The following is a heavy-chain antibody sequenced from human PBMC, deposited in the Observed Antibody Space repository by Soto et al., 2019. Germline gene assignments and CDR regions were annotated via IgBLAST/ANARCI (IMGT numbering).Heavy chain of an antibody. CDR2: ISYEGSNK. Sequence: GVSLRLSCAASGFTFDSYGIHWVRQAPGKGLEWVALISYEGSNKYYSDSVKGRFTISRDNAKNSLYLQMNSLRAEDTAVYYCARDLLRYFDWSGGGWGQGTLVTVSS. CDR3: ARDLLRYFDWSGGG. CDR1: GFTFDSYG. J-gene: IGHJ4*02. V-gene: IGHV3-30-3*01. D-gene: IGHD3-9*01.